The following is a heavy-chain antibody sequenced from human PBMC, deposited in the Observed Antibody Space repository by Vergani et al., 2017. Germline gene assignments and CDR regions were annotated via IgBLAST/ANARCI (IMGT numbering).Heavy chain of an antibody. CDR2: IIPIFGTA. CDR3: ARDWADIVVVPAATRWAMDGDYYGMDV. CDR1: GGTFSSYA. Sequence: QVQLVQSGAEVKKPGSSVKVSCKASGGTFSSYAISWVRQAPGQGLEWMGGIIPIFGTANYAQKFQGRVTITADESTSTAYMELSSLRSEDTAVYYCARDWADIVVVPAATRWAMDGDYYGMDVWGQGTTVTVSS. V-gene: IGHV1-69*01. D-gene: IGHD2-2*01. J-gene: IGHJ6*02.